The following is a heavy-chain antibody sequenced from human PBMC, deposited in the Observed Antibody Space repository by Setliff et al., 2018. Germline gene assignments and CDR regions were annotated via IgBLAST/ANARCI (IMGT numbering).Heavy chain of an antibody. CDR2: VDQGANT. CDR1: GFTFGAYT. J-gene: IGHJ6*03. Sequence: GGSLRLSCAASGFTFGAYTLTWVRQAPGKGLEFVSGVDQGANTYYADSVKGRFTISRDNSKNTLYLQMNSLRPEDTAVYYCAREMWARGVRYYMDVWGKGTTVTVSS. D-gene: IGHD3-10*01. CDR3: AREMWARGVRYYMDV. V-gene: IGHV3-53*05.